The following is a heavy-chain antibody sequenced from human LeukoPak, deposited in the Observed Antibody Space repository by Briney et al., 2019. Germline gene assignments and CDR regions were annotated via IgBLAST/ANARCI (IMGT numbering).Heavy chain of an antibody. CDR3: ALRDCSSTSCYGQFDY. CDR1: GGTFISYA. Sequence: ASVKVSCKASGGTFISYAISWVRQAPGQGPEWMGRIIPILGIANYAQKFQGRVTITADKSTSTAYMELSSLRSEDTAVYYCALRDCSSTSCYGQFDYWGQGTLVTVSS. V-gene: IGHV1-69*04. D-gene: IGHD2-2*01. J-gene: IGHJ4*02. CDR2: IIPILGIA.